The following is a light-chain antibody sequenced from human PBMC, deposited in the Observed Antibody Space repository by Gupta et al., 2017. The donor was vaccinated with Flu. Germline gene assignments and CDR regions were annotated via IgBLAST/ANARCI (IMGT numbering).Light chain of an antibody. V-gene: IGKV1-5*03. CDR1: QSITNW. Sequence: GDMVTITCRASQSITNWLAWDQQNPGKAPKLLIYKASNLEGGVPSTFSGSGSGTEFTLILSSLQPDDLATYYCQHYSTYPLAFGGGTKVEIK. CDR2: KAS. CDR3: QHYSTYPLA. J-gene: IGKJ4*01.